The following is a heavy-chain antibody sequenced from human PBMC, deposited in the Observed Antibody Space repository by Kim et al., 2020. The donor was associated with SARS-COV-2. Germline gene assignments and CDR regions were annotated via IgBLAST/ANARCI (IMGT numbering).Heavy chain of an antibody. CDR3: ARISSGSYSTYYYYGMDV. Sequence: SGPTLVNPTQTLTLTCTFSGFSLSTSGMCVSWIRQPPGKALEWLALIDWDDDKYYSTSLKTRLTISKDTSKNQVVLTMTNMDPVDTATYYCARISSGSYSTYYYYGMDVWGQGTTVTVSS. CDR2: IDWDDDK. V-gene: IGHV2-70*01. CDR1: GFSLSTSGMC. D-gene: IGHD3-10*01. J-gene: IGHJ6*02.